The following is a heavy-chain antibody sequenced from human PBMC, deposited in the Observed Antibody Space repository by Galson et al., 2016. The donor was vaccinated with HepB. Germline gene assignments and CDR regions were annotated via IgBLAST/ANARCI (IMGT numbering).Heavy chain of an antibody. J-gene: IGHJ3*01. Sequence: SLRLSCAASGVTFGDYAMSWFRQTPGKGLEWVGLIRSKAYSGATEYAASVKGRFSISRDDSKSIAYLQLNSLKTEDTAVYYCTRDGHSPIYYDTAGYRGFDAFDVWGPGTMVTVSS. CDR3: TRDGHSPIYYDTAGYRGFDAFDV. CDR2: IRSKAYSGAT. CDR1: GVTFGDYA. V-gene: IGHV3-49*03. D-gene: IGHD3-16*01.